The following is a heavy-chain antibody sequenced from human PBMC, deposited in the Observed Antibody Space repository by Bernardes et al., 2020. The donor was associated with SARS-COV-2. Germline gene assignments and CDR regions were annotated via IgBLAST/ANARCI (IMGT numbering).Heavy chain of an antibody. Sequence: ASVKVSCKASGYTFTNYGITWVRQAPGQGLEWMGWISAYNGNTNYAQKLQGRVTMSTDTSTSTAYMELRSLRSDDTAVYYCATDPSRGGYGRAPILFDYWGQGTLVTVSS. CDR1: GYTFTNYG. CDR3: ATDPSRGGYGRAPILFDY. V-gene: IGHV1-18*01. J-gene: IGHJ4*02. CDR2: ISAYNGNT. D-gene: IGHD6-13*01.